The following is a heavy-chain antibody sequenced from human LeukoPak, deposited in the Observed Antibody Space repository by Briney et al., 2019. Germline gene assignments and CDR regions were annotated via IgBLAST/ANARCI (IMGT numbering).Heavy chain of an antibody. CDR1: GDSVSTISAA. V-gene: IGHV6-1*01. CDR2: TYYRSKWFN. CDR3: TRETASTFDY. Sequence: SQTLSLTCAISGDSVSTISAAWNWIRQSPSRGLEWLGRTYYRSKWFNDYAVSVISRITINPDTSKNQFSLQLNFVTLEDTAVYYCTRETASTFDYWGQGTLVTVSS. J-gene: IGHJ4*02. D-gene: IGHD6-25*01.